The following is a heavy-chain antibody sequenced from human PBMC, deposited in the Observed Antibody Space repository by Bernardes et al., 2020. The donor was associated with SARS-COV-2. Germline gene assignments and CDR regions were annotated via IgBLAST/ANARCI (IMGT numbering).Heavy chain of an antibody. Sequence: GYLSLSGEASQFTVSNNYMSWVRTAPGKGLDWVSLLYSGGTTYYAYSEKGRFTVSRDKSKNTLFLQMSDLRAEDTAIYYCATAPHYYYGLDVWGQGTAVTVS. CDR1: QFTVSNNY. CDR3: ATAPHYYYGLDV. J-gene: IGHJ6*02. CDR2: LYSGGTT. V-gene: IGHV3-53*01.